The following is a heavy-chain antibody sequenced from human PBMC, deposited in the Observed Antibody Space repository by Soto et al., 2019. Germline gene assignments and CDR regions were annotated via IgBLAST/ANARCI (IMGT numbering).Heavy chain of an antibody. Sequence: EVQLLESGGGLVQPGGSLRLSCAASGFTFSSYAMSWVRQAPGKGLEWVSAISGSGGSTYYADSVKGRFTISRDNSKNTLYLQMNILRAEDTAVYYCSYSEDYYYYYFMDVWGQGTTVTVSS. D-gene: IGHD4-4*01. CDR3: SYSEDYYYYYFMDV. V-gene: IGHV3-23*01. CDR1: GFTFSSYA. J-gene: IGHJ6*02. CDR2: ISGSGGST.